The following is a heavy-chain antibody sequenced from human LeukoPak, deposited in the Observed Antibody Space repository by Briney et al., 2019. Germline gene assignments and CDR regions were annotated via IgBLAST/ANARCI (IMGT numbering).Heavy chain of an antibody. CDR3: ARGGQSKCDSSGYLNYFDY. CDR2: ISSNGGST. J-gene: IGHJ4*02. Sequence: PGGSLRLSCAASGFTFSSYVMYWVRQAPGKGLEYVSSISSNGGSTYYANSVKGRFTTSTDNSNNTLYLQIGSLEGEDMGVYYCARGGQSKCDSSGYLNYFDYWGQGTLVTVSS. V-gene: IGHV3-64*01. CDR1: GFTFSSYV. D-gene: IGHD3-22*01.